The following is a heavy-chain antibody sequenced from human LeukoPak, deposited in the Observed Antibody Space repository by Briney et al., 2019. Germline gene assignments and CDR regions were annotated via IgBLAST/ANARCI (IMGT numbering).Heavy chain of an antibody. Sequence: ASVKVSCKASGYTFTSYGISWVRQAPGQGLEWMGWISAYNGNTNYAQKLQGRVTMTEDTSTDTAYMELSSLRSEDTAVYYCATLLVPAAMPDDWFDPWGQGTLVTVSS. J-gene: IGHJ5*02. CDR3: ATLLVPAAMPDDWFDP. V-gene: IGHV1-18*01. D-gene: IGHD2-2*01. CDR2: ISAYNGNT. CDR1: GYTFTSYG.